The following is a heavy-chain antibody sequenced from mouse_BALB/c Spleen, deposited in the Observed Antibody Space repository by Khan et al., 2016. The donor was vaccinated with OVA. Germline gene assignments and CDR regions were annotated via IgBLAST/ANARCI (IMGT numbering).Heavy chain of an antibody. CDR1: GYTFTSYD. CDR2: IYPRDGST. J-gene: IGHJ4*01. Sequence: QVQLQQSGPELVKPGALVKISCKASGYTFTSYDINWMKQRPGLGLEWIGWIYPRDGSTNYNEKFKGKSTLTADESSSTANMQLSSLTSENSAVEFCASEGGGEVALDYWGQGTSVTVSS. V-gene: IGHV1S56*01. CDR3: ASEGGGEVALDY.